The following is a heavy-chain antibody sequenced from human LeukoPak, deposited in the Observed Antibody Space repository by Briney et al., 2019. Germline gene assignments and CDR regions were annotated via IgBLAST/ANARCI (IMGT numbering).Heavy chain of an antibody. V-gene: IGHV4-59*12. CDR1: GGSISSYY. CDR3: AGLGGYSHHFDY. J-gene: IGHJ4*02. CDR2: IYYSGST. D-gene: IGHD3-16*02. Sequence: SETLSLTCTVSGGSISSYYWSWIRQPPGKGLEWIGYIYYSGSTNYNPSLKSRVTISVDTSKNQFSLKLSSVTAADTAVYYCAGLGGYSHHFDYWGQGTLVTVSS.